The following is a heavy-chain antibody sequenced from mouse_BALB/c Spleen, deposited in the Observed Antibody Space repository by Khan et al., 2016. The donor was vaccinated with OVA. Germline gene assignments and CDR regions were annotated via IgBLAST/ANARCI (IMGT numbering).Heavy chain of an antibody. CDR3: TRSPYGNFAY. CDR2: ISSDGDYT. V-gene: IGHV5-9-3*01. D-gene: IGHD2-1*01. CDR1: GFTFSTYA. J-gene: IGHJ3*01. Sequence: EVQLVESGGGLVRPGGSLKLSCATSGFTFSTYAMSWVRQIPEKRLEWVATISSDGDYTYYPDSVKGRFTFSRDNAKNTLYLQMSSLGSEDTAMYSCTRSPYGNFAYWGQGTLVTVSA.